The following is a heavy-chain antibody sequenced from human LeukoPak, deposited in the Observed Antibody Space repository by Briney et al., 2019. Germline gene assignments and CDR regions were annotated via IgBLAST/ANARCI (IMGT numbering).Heavy chain of an antibody. Sequence: SETLSLTCTVSGGSIGSYYWSWIRRPPGKGLEWIGYIYYSGGTNYNPSLKSRVTISVDTSKNQFSLKLSSVTAADTAVYYCARDPLRYFDWYNGDDAFDIWGQGTMVTVSS. CDR3: ARDPLRYFDWYNGDDAFDI. V-gene: IGHV4-59*01. CDR2: IYYSGGT. D-gene: IGHD3-9*01. J-gene: IGHJ3*02. CDR1: GGSIGSYY.